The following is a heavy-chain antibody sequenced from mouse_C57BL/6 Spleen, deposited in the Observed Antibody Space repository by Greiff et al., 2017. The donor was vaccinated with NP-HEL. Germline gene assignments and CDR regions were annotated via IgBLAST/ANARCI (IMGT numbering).Heavy chain of an antibody. CDR3: ARERELTGTFGFDY. J-gene: IGHJ2*01. CDR1: GYTFTSYW. V-gene: IGHV1-55*01. Sequence: QVQLQQPGAELVKPGASVKMSCKASGYTFTSYWITWVKQRPGQGLEWIGDIYPGSGSTNYNEKFKSKATLTVDTSSSTAYMQLSSLTSEDSAVYYCARERELTGTFGFDYWGQGTTLTVSS. D-gene: IGHD4-1*01. CDR2: IYPGSGST.